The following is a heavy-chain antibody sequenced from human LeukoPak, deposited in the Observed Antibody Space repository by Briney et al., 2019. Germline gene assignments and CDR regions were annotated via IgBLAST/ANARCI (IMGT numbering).Heavy chain of an antibody. J-gene: IGHJ4*02. V-gene: IGHV3-15*07. Sequence: GGSLRLSCAASGFTFSNAWMNWVRQAPGKGLEWVGRIKSKADGGTTDYAAPVKGRFTISRDDSKNTLYLQMNSLKTEDTAVYFCATGDAASVGLDYWGQGTLVIVSS. CDR3: ATGDAASVGLDY. CDR2: IKSKADGGTT. CDR1: GFTFSNAW. D-gene: IGHD1-26*01.